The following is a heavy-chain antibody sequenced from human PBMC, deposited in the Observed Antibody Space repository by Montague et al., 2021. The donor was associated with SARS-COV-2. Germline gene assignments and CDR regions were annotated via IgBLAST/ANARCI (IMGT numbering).Heavy chain of an antibody. CDR1: GFTFSSYS. J-gene: IGHJ6*02. CDR3: ASDGWEHDPYSSGWSDYYYYYGMDV. Sequence: SLRLSCAASGFTFSSYSMNWVRQAPGKGLEWVSSISSSSSYIYYADSVKGRFTISRDNAKKSLYLQMNSLRAEDTAVYYCASDGWEHDPYSSGWSDYYYYYGMDVWGQGTTVTVSS. D-gene: IGHD6-19*01. V-gene: IGHV3-21*01. CDR2: ISSSSSYI.